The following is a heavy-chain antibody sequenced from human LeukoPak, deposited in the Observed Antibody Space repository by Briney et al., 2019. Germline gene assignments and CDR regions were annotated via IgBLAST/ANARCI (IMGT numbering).Heavy chain of an antibody. CDR3: GRGGGATHFLEYFQH. CDR2: ISSSSSYI. J-gene: IGHJ1*01. D-gene: IGHD1-26*01. V-gene: IGHV3-21*01. CDR1: GFTFSSYS. Sequence: PGGSLRLSCAASGFTFSSYSMNWVRQAPGKGLEWVSSISSSSSYIYYADSVKGRFTISRDNAKNSLYLQMNSLRAEDTAVYYCGRGGGATHFLEYFQHWGQGTLVTVSS.